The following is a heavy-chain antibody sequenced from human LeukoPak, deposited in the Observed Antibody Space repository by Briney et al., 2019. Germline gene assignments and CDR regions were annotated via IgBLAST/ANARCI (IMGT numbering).Heavy chain of an antibody. J-gene: IGHJ4*02. CDR3: ARGSSSPFDY. CDR2: INSDGSAT. Sequence: GGSLRLSCAASGFSFTNYWMHWVRQAPGKGLVWVSHINSDGSATRYADSVKGRFTISRDNAMNTLYLQMNSLRAEDTAVYYCARGSSSPFDYWGQGTLVTISS. V-gene: IGHV3-74*01. CDR1: GFSFTNYW. D-gene: IGHD6-13*01.